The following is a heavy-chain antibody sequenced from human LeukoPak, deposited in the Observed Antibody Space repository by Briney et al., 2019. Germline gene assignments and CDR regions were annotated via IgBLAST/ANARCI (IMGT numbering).Heavy chain of an antibody. CDR1: GGSISSSSYY. D-gene: IGHD2-15*01. Sequence: SETLSLTCTVSGGSISSSSYYWGWIRQPPGKGLEWIGSIYYSGSTYYNPSLKSRVTISVDTSKNQFSLKLSSVTAADTAVYYCARDRIVVVVAATRGFDYWGQGTLVTVSS. V-gene: IGHV4-39*07. J-gene: IGHJ4*02. CDR3: ARDRIVVVVAATRGFDY. CDR2: IYYSGST.